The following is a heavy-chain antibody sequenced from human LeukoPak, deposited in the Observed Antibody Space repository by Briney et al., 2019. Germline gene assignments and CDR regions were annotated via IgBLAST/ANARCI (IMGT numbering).Heavy chain of an antibody. CDR2: MNPNSGNT. J-gene: IGHJ4*02. CDR1: GYTFTSYD. V-gene: IGHV1-8*02. D-gene: IGHD6-13*01. Sequence: ASVKVSCKASGYTFTSYDINWVRQATGQGLEWMGWMNPNSGNTGYAQKFQGRVTMTRDTSTSTVYMELSSLRSEDTAVYYCARDPKPPGIAAAGSFDYWGQGTLVTVSS. CDR3: ARDPKPPGIAAAGSFDY.